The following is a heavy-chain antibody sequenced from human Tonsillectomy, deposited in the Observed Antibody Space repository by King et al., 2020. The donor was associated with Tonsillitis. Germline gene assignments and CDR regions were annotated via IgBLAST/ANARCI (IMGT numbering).Heavy chain of an antibody. CDR2: ITSSSDTI. CDR3: ATACGGPRF. CDR1: GFTFTGCP. Sequence: VQLVESGGGLVQPGGSLRLSCAASGFTFTGCPMDWVRQAPGKGLECISYITSSSDTIHYADSVRGRFTISRDNAQNSLYLQMHSLRPEDTAVYYCATACGGPRFGGQGTLVTVSS. D-gene: IGHD2-21*01. V-gene: IGHV3-48*04. J-gene: IGHJ1*01.